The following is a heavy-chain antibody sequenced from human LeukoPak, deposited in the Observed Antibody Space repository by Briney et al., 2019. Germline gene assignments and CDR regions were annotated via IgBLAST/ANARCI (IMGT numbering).Heavy chain of an antibody. CDR1: GFTFSSYA. V-gene: IGHV3-30*04. CDR2: ISYDGSNK. Sequence: PGRSLRLSCAASGFTFSSYAMHWVRQAPGKGLEWVAVISYDGSNKYYADSVKGRFTISRDNAKNSLYLQMNSLRAEDTAVYYCARDLITMDYWGQGTLVTVSS. CDR3: ARDLITMDY. J-gene: IGHJ4*02. D-gene: IGHD3-10*01.